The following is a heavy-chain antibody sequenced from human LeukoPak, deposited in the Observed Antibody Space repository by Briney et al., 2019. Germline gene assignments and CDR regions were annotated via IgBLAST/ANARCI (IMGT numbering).Heavy chain of an antibody. CDR1: GFTFNSYG. J-gene: IGHJ6*02. CDR3: ARLAVVAATEDPYYYKYGMDV. D-gene: IGHD2-15*01. V-gene: IGHV3-21*01. Sequence: GGSLRLSCAASGFTFNSYGMNWVRQAPGKGLEWVSSISTSTSYIYYADSVKGRFTISRDNAKNSLYLQMNSLRAEDTAVYYCARLAVVAATEDPYYYKYGMDVWGQGTTSPSP. CDR2: ISTSTSYI.